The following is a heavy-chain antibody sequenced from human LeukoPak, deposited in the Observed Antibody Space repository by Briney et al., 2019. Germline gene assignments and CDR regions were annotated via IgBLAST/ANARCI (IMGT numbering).Heavy chain of an antibody. CDR1: GFAFSTYS. D-gene: IGHD3-10*01. J-gene: IGHJ4*02. Sequence: GGSLRLSCTSSGFAFSTYSMDGVRQAPGKGLEWGSSITSSSSYIYYADAVNGRLTISRANAKTSLYLTINSPRAEPTAVYSCARVAGPSYHFAYWGQEPLVPVSS. CDR3: ARVAGPSYHFAY. CDR2: ITSSSSYI. V-gene: IGHV3-21*01.